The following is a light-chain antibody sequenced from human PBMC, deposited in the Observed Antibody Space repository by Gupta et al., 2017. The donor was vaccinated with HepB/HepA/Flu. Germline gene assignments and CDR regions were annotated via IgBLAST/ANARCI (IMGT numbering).Light chain of an antibody. CDR3: SSYRSGNTLVV. Sequence: SALTQPASVSGSPGQSITISCTGSSSDIGAYNAVSWYQQYPGKPPKLLIYEVSNRPSGVFYRSSGSKSGNTAALTISGLHAEEEADYYCSSYRSGNTLVVFGGGTKLTVL. J-gene: IGLJ3*02. CDR1: SSDIGAYNA. V-gene: IGLV2-14*01. CDR2: EVS.